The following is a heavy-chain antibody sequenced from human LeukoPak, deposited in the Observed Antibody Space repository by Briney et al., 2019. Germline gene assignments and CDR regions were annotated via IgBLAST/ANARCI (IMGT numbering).Heavy chain of an antibody. CDR1: GGSISSYY. J-gene: IGHJ5*02. CDR2: IYYSGST. V-gene: IGHV4-59*01. D-gene: IGHD2-2*01. Sequence: PSETLSLTCTVSGGSISSYYWSWIRQPAGKGLEWIGYIYYSGSTNYNPSLKSRVTISVDTSKNQFSLKLSSVTAADTAVYYCARDRGGGLWHWSIVPGPYNWFDPWGQGTLVTVSS. CDR3: ARDRGGGLWHWSIVPGPYNWFDP.